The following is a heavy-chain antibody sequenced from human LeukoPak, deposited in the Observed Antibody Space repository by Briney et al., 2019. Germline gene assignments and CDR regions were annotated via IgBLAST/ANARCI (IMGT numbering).Heavy chain of an antibody. V-gene: IGHV4-59*13. CDR1: DASIKTYY. J-gene: IGHJ4*02. Sequence: TSETLSLTCSESDASIKTYYWTWIRQPPGKGLEYIGSIYSRGSPKYNPSLKSRVTLSVDTSKNQFSLSLRSVTAADTAVYYYARVREGNHLHQFYLDSWGQGIRVTVSS. CDR3: ARVREGNHLHQFYLDS. D-gene: IGHD1-14*01. CDR2: IYSRGSP.